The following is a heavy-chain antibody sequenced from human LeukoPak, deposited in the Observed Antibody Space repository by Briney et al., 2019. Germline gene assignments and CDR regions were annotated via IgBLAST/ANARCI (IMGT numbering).Heavy chain of an antibody. CDR1: GFTFSSYA. CDR2: ISGSGGST. J-gene: IGHJ4*02. V-gene: IGHV3-23*01. CDR3: GNRGGYLPYNFDC. D-gene: IGHD5-24*01. Sequence: GGSLRLSCAASGFTFSSYAMSWVRQAPGKGLEGVSAISGSGGSTCYADSVKGRFTISRDNSKNTLYLQMNSLRAEDTAVYYCGNRGGYLPYNFDCWGQGTLVTVPS.